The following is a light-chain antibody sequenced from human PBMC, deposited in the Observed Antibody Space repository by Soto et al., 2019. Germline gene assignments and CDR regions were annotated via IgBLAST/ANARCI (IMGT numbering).Light chain of an antibody. CDR2: EVR. Sequence: QSALTQPASVSGSPGQSITISCTGTSSDLGAYDFVSWYQQHPDKAPKLMIYEVRNRPSGVSNRFSGSKSVNTATLTISGLQAEDEADYYCSSYTTSSTRVFGTGTKVTVL. J-gene: IGLJ1*01. CDR3: SSYTTSSTRV. CDR1: SSDLGAYDF. V-gene: IGLV2-14*03.